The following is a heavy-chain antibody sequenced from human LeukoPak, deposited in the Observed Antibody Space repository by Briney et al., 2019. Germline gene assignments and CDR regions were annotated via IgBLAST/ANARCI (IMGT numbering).Heavy chain of an antibody. CDR2: IYYSGST. V-gene: IGHV4-59*08. CDR3: ARGDYSNWFDP. Sequence: SETLSLTCTVSGGSISSYYWSWIRQPPGKGLEWIGYIYYSGSTYYNPSLKSRVTISVDTSKNQFSLKLSSVTAADTAVYYCARGDYSNWFDPWGQGTLVTVSS. D-gene: IGHD4-11*01. CDR1: GGSISSYY. J-gene: IGHJ5*02.